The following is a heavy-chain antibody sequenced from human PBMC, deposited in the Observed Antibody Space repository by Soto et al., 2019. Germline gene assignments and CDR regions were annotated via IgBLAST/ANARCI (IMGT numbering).Heavy chain of an antibody. CDR1: GFTLWDYL. Sequence: GGGLRLSCAASGFTLWDYLMSWVRPAPGKGLEWVANIKQDGSEKYYVDSVKGRFTISRDNAKNSLYLQMNSLRAEDTAVYYCAYSSGRRSPPIAFDIWGQGTMVTVSS. D-gene: IGHD6-19*01. CDR2: IKQDGSEK. J-gene: IGHJ3*02. V-gene: IGHV3-7*01. CDR3: AYSSGRRSPPIAFDI.